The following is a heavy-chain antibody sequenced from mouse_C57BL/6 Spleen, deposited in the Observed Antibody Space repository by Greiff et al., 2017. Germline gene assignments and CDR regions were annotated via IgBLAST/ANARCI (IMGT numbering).Heavy chain of an antibody. CDR2: IDPSDSYT. V-gene: IGHV1-69*01. Sequence: VQLQQPGAELVKPGASVKMSCKASGYTFTSYWMHWVKQRPGQGLEWIGEIDPSDSYTNYNQKFKGKSTLTVDKSSSTAYMQLSSLTSEDSAVYYCAVRSYYAMDYWGQGTSVTVSS. CDR3: AVRSYYAMDY. J-gene: IGHJ4*01. CDR1: GYTFTSYW. D-gene: IGHD1-1*01.